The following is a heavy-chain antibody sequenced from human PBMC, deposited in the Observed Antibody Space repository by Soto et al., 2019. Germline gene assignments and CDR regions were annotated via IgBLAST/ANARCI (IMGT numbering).Heavy chain of an antibody. J-gene: IGHJ6*03. Sequence: GGSLRLSCAASGFTFSNAWMSWVRQAPGKGLEWVGRIKSKTDGGTTDYAAPVKGRFTISRDDSKNTLYLQMNSLKTEDTAVYYCTTDGVVAAAGGYYYYYYMDVWGKGTTVTVSS. CDR1: GFTFSNAW. CDR3: TTDGVVAAAGGYYYYYYMDV. CDR2: IKSKTDGGTT. V-gene: IGHV3-15*01. D-gene: IGHD6-13*01.